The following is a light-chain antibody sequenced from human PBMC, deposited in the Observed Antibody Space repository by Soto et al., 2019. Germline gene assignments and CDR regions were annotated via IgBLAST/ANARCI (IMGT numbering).Light chain of an antibody. CDR2: DAS. V-gene: IGKV1-5*01. CDR3: QEYDSCLVT. Sequence: IQMTQSPSTLSASVGGSVTITCRASQSIGTWLAWYQQKPGRAPKLLMFDASTLESGVPLRFSGSGSGTDFTLTISGMQSDAFATYYCQEYDSCLVTFGQGTKLEIK. CDR1: QSIGTW. J-gene: IGKJ2*01.